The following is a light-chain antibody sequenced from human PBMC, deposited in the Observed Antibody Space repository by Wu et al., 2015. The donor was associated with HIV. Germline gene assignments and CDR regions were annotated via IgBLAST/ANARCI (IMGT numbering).Light chain of an antibody. CDR1: QSISNTH. V-gene: IGKV3-20*01. J-gene: IGKJ1*01. CDR3: QQYGTSPWT. Sequence: LVLTQSPGTLSLSPGERATLSCRASQSISNTHLAWYQQKPGQAPRLLIFGASSRAIGIPDRFSGSASGTDFTLTINRLEPEDFAVYYCQQYGTSPWTFGQGTRVEI. CDR2: GAS.